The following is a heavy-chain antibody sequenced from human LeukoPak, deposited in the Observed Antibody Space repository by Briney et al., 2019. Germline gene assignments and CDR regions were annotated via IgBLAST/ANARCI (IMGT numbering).Heavy chain of an antibody. CDR3: ARDPADSSSSGRYSSSWYEGCY. V-gene: IGHV1-46*01. Sequence: ASVKVSCKASGYTFTSYYMHWVRQAPGQGLEWMGIINPSGGSTSYAQKFQGRVTMTRDTSTSTVYVELSSLRSEDTAVYYCARDPADSSSSGRYSSSWYEGCYWGQGTLVTVSS. J-gene: IGHJ4*02. D-gene: IGHD6-13*01. CDR1: GYTFTSYY. CDR2: INPSGGST.